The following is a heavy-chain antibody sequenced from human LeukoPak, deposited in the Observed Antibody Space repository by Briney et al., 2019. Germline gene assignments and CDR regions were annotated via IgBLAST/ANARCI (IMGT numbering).Heavy chain of an antibody. V-gene: IGHV3-23*01. J-gene: IGHJ3*02. Sequence: LGGSLRLSCAASGFTFSSYAMSWVRQAPGQGLEWVSGISGSGGSTYYADSVKGRFTISRDNSKNTLYLQMNSLRAEDTAVYYCAKDQGLITFGGVIVMRNAFDIWGQGTMVTVSS. CDR3: AKDQGLITFGGVIVMRNAFDI. CDR1: GFTFSSYA. CDR2: ISGSGGST. D-gene: IGHD3-16*02.